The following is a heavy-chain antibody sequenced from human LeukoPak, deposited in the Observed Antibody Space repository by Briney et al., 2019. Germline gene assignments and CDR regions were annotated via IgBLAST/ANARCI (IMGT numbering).Heavy chain of an antibody. Sequence: SVKVSCKASGGTFSSYTISWVRQAPGQGLEWMGGIIPIFGTANYAQKFQGRVTITADKSTSTAYMELSSLRSEDTAVYFCARDFGVVHNVVQHWGQGTLVTVSS. CDR2: IIPIFGTA. CDR3: ARDFGVVHNVVQH. CDR1: GGTFSSYT. D-gene: IGHD3-3*01. V-gene: IGHV1-69*06. J-gene: IGHJ1*01.